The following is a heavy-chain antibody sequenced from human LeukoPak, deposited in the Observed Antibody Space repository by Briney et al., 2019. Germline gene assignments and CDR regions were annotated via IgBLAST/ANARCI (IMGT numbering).Heavy chain of an antibody. CDR3: ARDRDPGYCSSTSCYWALDYYYYYMDA. V-gene: IGHV1-2*02. CDR2: INPNSGGT. Sequence: ASVKASCKASGYTFTGYYMHWVRQAPGQGLEWMGWINPNSGGTNYAQKFQGRVTMTRDTSISTAYMELSRLKSDDTAVYYCARDRDPGYCSSTSCYWALDYYYYYMDAWGKGTTVTVSS. J-gene: IGHJ6*03. CDR1: GYTFTGYY. D-gene: IGHD2-2*01.